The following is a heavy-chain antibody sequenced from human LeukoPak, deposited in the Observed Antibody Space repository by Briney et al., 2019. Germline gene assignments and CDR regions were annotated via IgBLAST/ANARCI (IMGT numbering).Heavy chain of an antibody. D-gene: IGHD3-22*01. Sequence: GGSLRLSCAASGFTFDDFAMHWVRQAPGKGLEWISLVTEDGGGSNYADSVKGRFTISRDNSKHFLFLQMNSLRTEDTALYYCAKGGSSGFHDYWGQGTLVTVSS. CDR1: GFTFDDFA. V-gene: IGHV3-43*02. J-gene: IGHJ4*02. CDR2: VTEDGGGS. CDR3: AKGGSSGFHDY.